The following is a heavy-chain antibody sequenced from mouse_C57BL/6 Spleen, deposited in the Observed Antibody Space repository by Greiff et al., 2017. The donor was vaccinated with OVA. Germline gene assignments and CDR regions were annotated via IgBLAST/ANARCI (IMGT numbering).Heavy chain of an antibody. CDR3: ARTYYYGSSSDWFAY. CDR1: GYTFTSYW. J-gene: IGHJ3*01. CDR2: IYPGSGST. Sequence: QVQLQQPGAELVKPGASVKMSCKASGYTFTSYWITWVKQRPGQGLEWIGDIYPGSGSTNYNEKFKSKATLTVDTSSSTAYMQLSSLTSEDSAVYYCARTYYYGSSSDWFAYWGQGTLVTVSA. V-gene: IGHV1-55*01. D-gene: IGHD1-1*01.